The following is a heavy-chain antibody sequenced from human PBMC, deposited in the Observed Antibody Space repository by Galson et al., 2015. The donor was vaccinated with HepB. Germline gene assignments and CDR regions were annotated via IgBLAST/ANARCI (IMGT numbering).Heavy chain of an antibody. CDR3: ARLVDIVVVPGALATRSLYYGMDV. CDR2: IFSNDEK. CDR1: GFSLSNAGMG. J-gene: IGHJ6*02. Sequence: PALVKPTQTLTLTCPVSGFSLSNAGMGVIWIRQPPGKALEWLAHIFSNDEKSYTTSLKTRPTISKDTSKSQVVLTMTNMDPVDTATYYCARLVDIVVVPGALATRSLYYGMDVWGQGTTVTVSS. D-gene: IGHD2-2*01. V-gene: IGHV2-26*01.